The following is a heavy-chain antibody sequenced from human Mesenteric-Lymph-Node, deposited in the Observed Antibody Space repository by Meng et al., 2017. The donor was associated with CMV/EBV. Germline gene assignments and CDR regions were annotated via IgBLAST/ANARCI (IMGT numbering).Heavy chain of an antibody. CDR2: INHSGST. V-gene: IGHV4-34*01. CDR1: GGSFSGYY. Sequence: SETLSLTCAVYGGSFSGYYWSWIRQPPGKGLEWIGEINHSGSTNYNPSLKSRVTISVDTSKNQFSLKLSSVTAADTAVYYCARGLRYQLPMYGAFDIWGQGTMVTVSS. CDR3: ARGLRYQLPMYGAFDI. J-gene: IGHJ3*02. D-gene: IGHD2-2*01.